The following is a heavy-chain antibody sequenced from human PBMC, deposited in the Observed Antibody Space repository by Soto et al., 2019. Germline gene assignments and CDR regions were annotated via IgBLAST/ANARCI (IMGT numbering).Heavy chain of an antibody. V-gene: IGHV3-23*01. D-gene: IGHD3-3*01. Sequence: GGSLRLSCAASGFTFSSYAMSWVRQAPGKGLEWVSAISGSGGSTYYADSVKGRFTISRDNSKNTLYLQMNSLRAEDTAVYYCAKELTNYDFWSGAKGYYMDVWGKGTTVTVSS. J-gene: IGHJ6*03. CDR3: AKELTNYDFWSGAKGYYMDV. CDR2: ISGSGGST. CDR1: GFTFSSYA.